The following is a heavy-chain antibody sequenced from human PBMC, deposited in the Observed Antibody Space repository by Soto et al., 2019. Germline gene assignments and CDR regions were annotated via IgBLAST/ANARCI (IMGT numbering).Heavy chain of an antibody. Sequence: PGGSLRLSCAASGFTFSDYYMSWIREAPGKGLEWVSYISSSSSYTNYADSVKGRFTISRDNAKNSLYLQMNSLRAEDTAVYYCARDWILYYYDSSGYSFGAFDIWGQGTMVTVSS. CDR2: ISSSSSYT. V-gene: IGHV3-11*06. J-gene: IGHJ3*02. CDR1: GFTFSDYY. D-gene: IGHD3-22*01. CDR3: ARDWILYYYDSSGYSFGAFDI.